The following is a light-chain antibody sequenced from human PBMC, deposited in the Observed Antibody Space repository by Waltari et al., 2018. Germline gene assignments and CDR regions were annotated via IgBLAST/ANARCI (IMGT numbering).Light chain of an antibody. CDR2: SSS. Sequence: QSVLTQPPSASGTPGQRVTISCSGTSSNIGRNRVNWYQQLPGMAPKLLIYSSSQRPSGVPDRFSASKSGTSATLAISGPQSEDEADYYCAAWDDSLTLVVFGGGTKLTVL. CDR3: AAWDDSLTLVV. V-gene: IGLV1-44*01. CDR1: SSNIGRNR. J-gene: IGLJ2*01.